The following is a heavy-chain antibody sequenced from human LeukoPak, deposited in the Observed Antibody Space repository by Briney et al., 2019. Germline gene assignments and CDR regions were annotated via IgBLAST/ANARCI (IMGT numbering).Heavy chain of an antibody. J-gene: IGHJ4*02. V-gene: IGHV3-21*06. CDR3: AAALAIAVGGTTPGDY. CDR1: GFTFSSHY. CDR2: ITSSSSDI. Sequence: GGSLRLSCAASGFTFSSHYMNWVRQAPGKGLEWVSSITSSSSDIFYADSVKGRFTISRDNAKNSLYLKMNSLRVEDTAVYYCAAALAIAVGGTTPGDYWGQGTLVTVSS. D-gene: IGHD6-19*01.